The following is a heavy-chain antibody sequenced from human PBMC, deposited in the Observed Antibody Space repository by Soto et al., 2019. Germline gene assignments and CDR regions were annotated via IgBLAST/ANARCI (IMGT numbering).Heavy chain of an antibody. CDR3: ARRASGSYYLDY. D-gene: IGHD1-26*01. CDR2: IIPILGIA. J-gene: IGHJ4*02. Sequence: QVQLVQSGAEVKKPGSSVKVSCKASGGTFSSYTISWVRQAPGQGLEWMGRIIPILGIANYAQKFQGRVTITADKSTSTAYMELSSLRSEDTAVYYCARRASGSYYLDYWGKGALVTVSS. V-gene: IGHV1-69*02. CDR1: GGTFSSYT.